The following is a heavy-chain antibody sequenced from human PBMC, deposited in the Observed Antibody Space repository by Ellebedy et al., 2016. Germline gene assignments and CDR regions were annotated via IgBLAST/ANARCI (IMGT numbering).Heavy chain of an antibody. CDR2: IIPIVGIA. J-gene: IGHJ4*02. D-gene: IGHD5-18*01. Sequence: SSVKVSCKASGGTFSSYAISWVRQAPGQGLEWMGRIIPIVGIAIYAQKFQGRVTITADKSTSTAYMELSSLRSEDTGVYYCARAEDTAMVFDYWGQGTLVTVSS. CDR1: GGTFSSYA. CDR3: ARAEDTAMVFDY. V-gene: IGHV1-69*04.